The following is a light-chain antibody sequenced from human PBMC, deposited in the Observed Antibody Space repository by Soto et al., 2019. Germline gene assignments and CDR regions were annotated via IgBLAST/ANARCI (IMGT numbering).Light chain of an antibody. CDR1: QSVNSN. CDR3: QQYNNWPRT. J-gene: IGKJ1*01. Sequence: TQSPGTLSLSPGERATLSCRASQSVNSNLAWYQQKPGQAPRLLIYGASTRATGIPARFSGSGSGTEFTLTISSLQSEDFAVYYCQQYNNWPRTFGRGTKVDIK. CDR2: GAS. V-gene: IGKV3-15*01.